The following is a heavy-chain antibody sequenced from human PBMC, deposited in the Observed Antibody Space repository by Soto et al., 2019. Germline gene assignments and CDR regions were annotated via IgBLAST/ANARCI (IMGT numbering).Heavy chain of an antibody. J-gene: IGHJ3*02. Sequence: SETLSLTCTVSGCSISSYYWSWIRQPPGKGLERIGYISYSGSTSYHPSLKSRVTISVDTSKNQFSLKLSSVTAADTAVYYCARGRTYYYGSGDEAFFDIWGQGTMVTVSS. CDR1: GCSISSYY. V-gene: IGHV4-59*01. D-gene: IGHD3-10*01. CDR2: ISYSGST. CDR3: ARGRTYYYGSGDEAFFDI.